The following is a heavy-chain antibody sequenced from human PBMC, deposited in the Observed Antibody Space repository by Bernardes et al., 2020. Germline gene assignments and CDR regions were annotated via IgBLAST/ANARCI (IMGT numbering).Heavy chain of an antibody. CDR1: GFTFSSYW. J-gene: IGHJ4*02. CDR2: IKQDGSEK. D-gene: IGHD2-2*01. Sequence: GGSLRLSCAASGFTFSSYWMSWVRQAPGKGLEWVANIKQDGSEKYYVDSVKGRFTISRDNSKNTLYLQMNSLRAEDTAVYYCAKDPTSDLNFDYWGQGTLVTVSS. V-gene: IGHV3-7*03. CDR3: AKDPTSDLNFDY.